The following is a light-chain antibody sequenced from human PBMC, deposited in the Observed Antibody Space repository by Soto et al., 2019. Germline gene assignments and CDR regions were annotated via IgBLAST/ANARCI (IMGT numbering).Light chain of an antibody. CDR1: QGIGSY. J-gene: IGKJ5*01. V-gene: IGKV1-9*01. CDR3: QQYNTYST. CDR2: AAS. Sequence: IQLTQSPSSLSASVGDRVTITCRASQGIGSYLAWYQHKPGKAPKLLIYAASTLQSGVPSRFSGSGSGPDFTLTISSLQPDDFATYYCQQYNTYSTFGQGTRLEIK.